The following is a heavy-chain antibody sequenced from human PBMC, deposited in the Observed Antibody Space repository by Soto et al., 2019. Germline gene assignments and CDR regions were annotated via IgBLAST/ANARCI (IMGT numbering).Heavy chain of an antibody. J-gene: IGHJ6*02. V-gene: IGHV1-2*02. CDR2: INPNSGGT. CDR1: GYTFTGQY. Sequence: QVQLVQSGAEVKKPGASVKVSCKASGYTFTGQYMHWVRQAPGQGLEWMGWINPNSGGTHYAQKFQGRVTMTRDTSISTAYTELSRLRSDDTAVYYCAREGGYDSDYYYGMDVWGQGTTVTVSS. D-gene: IGHD5-12*01. CDR3: AREGGYDSDYYYGMDV.